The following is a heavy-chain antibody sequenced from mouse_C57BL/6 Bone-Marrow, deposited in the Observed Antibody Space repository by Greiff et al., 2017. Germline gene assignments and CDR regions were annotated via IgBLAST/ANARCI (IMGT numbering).Heavy chain of an antibody. V-gene: IGHV5-17*01. CDR1: GFTFSDYG. J-gene: IGHJ4*01. D-gene: IGHD2-3*01. Sequence: DVMLVESGGGLVKPGGSLKLSCAASGFTFSDYGMHWVRQAPEKGLEWVAYISSGSSTIYYADTVKGRFTISRDNAKNTLFLQMTSLMSEDTAMYYCARRWLLPYAMDYWGQGTSVTVSS. CDR2: ISSGSSTI. CDR3: ARRWLLPYAMDY.